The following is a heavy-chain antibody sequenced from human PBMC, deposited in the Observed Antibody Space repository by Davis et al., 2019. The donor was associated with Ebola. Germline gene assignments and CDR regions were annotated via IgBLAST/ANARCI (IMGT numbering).Heavy chain of an antibody. CDR2: INDSGVT. CDR3: ARGSTSDWHFWFDP. Sequence: PSETLSLTCTVSGGSISNYYWSWIRQPPGKGLEWIGYINDSGVTNSNPSLKSRVTISIDTSKNQFSLKLRSVTAADTAVYYCARGSTSDWHFWFDPWGQGTLVTVSS. D-gene: IGHD6-19*01. J-gene: IGHJ5*02. CDR1: GGSISNYY. V-gene: IGHV4-59*08.